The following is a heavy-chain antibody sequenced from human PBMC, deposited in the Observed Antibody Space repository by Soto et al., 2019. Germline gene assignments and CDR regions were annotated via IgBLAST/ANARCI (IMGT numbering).Heavy chain of an antibody. CDR1: GFTFTSYA. CDR2: ISGRGST. D-gene: IGHD1-20*01. V-gene: IGHV3-23*01. J-gene: IGHJ6*02. CDR3: AKELGDGYITGIYYYAMDV. Sequence: PGGSLRLSCAASGFTFTSYAMSWVRQAPGKGLEWVSGISGRGSTYYADSVRGRFTISRDNSKNTLYLQMNSLRAEDTAVYYCAKELGDGYITGIYYYAMDVWGQGTTVTVSS.